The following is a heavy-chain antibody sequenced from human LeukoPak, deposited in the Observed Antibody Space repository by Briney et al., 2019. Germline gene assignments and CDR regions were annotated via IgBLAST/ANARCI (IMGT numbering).Heavy chain of an antibody. Sequence: GGSLRLSCAASGFSFSSYAMSWVRQAPGKGLEWVSAISGSGGSTYYADSVKGRFTISRDNSKNTLYLQMNSPRAEDTAVYYCAKDIPDVAVAGPYDYWGQGTLVTVSS. J-gene: IGHJ4*02. CDR2: ISGSGGST. D-gene: IGHD6-19*01. V-gene: IGHV3-23*01. CDR1: GFSFSSYA. CDR3: AKDIPDVAVAGPYDY.